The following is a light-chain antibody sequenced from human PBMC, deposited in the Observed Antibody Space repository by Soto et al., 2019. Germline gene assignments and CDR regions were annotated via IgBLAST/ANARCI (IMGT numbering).Light chain of an antibody. V-gene: IGKV1-5*01. CDR3: QHYNSYSEA. Sequence: DIQMTQSPSTLSASFGDRVTITCRASQTIGTWLAWYQQKPGKAPKVLIYDASSWAGGVPSRFSGSGSGTEFTLTISSLQPDDFATYYCQHYNSYSEAFGQGTKVDIK. J-gene: IGKJ1*01. CDR1: QTIGTW. CDR2: DAS.